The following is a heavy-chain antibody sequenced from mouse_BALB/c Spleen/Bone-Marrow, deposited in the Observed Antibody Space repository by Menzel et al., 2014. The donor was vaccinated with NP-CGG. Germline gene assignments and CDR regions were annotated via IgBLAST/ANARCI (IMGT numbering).Heavy chain of an antibody. Sequence: QVQLQQSGAELVKPGASVKLSCRASGYTFTSYYMYWVKQRPGQGLEWIGEINPSNGGTNFNEKFKSKATLTVDKSSNTAYVQLSSLTSEDSAVCHCTRSNYGYWFFDVWGAGTTVTVSS. D-gene: IGHD1-1*01. V-gene: IGHV1S81*02. CDR1: GYTFTSYY. CDR3: TRSNYGYWFFDV. CDR2: INPSNGGT. J-gene: IGHJ1*01.